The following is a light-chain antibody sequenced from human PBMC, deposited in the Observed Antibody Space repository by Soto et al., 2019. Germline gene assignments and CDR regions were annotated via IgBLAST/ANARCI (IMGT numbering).Light chain of an antibody. Sequence: EIVLTQSPATVSVSPGESATLSCRASQSVRNYLAWYQQKPGQAPRLLIFDASNRATGIPSRFSGSGSGTYVTLTISSREPEDFAVYDCQQRSNSPPWTFGPGTRVD. J-gene: IGKJ3*01. CDR3: QQRSNSPPWT. CDR2: DAS. V-gene: IGKV3-11*01. CDR1: QSVRNY.